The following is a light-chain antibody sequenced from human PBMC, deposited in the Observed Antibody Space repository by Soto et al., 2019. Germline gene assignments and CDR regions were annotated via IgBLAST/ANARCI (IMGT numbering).Light chain of an antibody. Sequence: DIQMTQSPSSLSASLGDRVTITCRASQGIGAYLAWFQQKPGKVPRLLIYAASALQSGVPSRFSGGGSGTDFTLTINSLQPEDVATYYCQKYNSVPLTFGGGTKVEIK. CDR3: QKYNSVPLT. CDR1: QGIGAY. CDR2: AAS. J-gene: IGKJ4*01. V-gene: IGKV1-27*01.